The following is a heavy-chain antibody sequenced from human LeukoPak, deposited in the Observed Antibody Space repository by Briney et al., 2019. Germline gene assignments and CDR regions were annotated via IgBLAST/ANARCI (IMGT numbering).Heavy chain of an antibody. CDR1: GYTFADYF. CDR3: ARDLTSTSNWEFDY. V-gene: IGHV1-2*06. CDR2: INPNTGGA. D-gene: IGHD1-26*01. J-gene: IGHJ4*02. Sequence: ASVKVSCKASGYTFADYFIHWVRQAPGQGLEWMGRINPNTGGAEYAPKFQGGVTMTRDTSISTAYVEVNRLISDDTAMYYCARDLTSTSNWEFDYWGQGTLVIVSS.